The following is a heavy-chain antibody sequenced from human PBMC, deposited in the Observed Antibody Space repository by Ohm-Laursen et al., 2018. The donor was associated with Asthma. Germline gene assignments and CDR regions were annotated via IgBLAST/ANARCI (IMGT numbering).Heavy chain of an antibody. V-gene: IGHV1-69*10. CDR2: IIPIFGIA. Sequence: SVKVSCKASGGTFSSYAISWVRQAPGQGLEWMGGIIPIFGIANYAQKFQGRVTITADKSTSTACMELSSLRSEDTAVYYCARVVSALVTPARYYYYYGMDVWGQGTTVTVSS. D-gene: IGHD2-15*01. J-gene: IGHJ6*02. CDR3: ARVVSALVTPARYYYYYGMDV. CDR1: GGTFSSYA.